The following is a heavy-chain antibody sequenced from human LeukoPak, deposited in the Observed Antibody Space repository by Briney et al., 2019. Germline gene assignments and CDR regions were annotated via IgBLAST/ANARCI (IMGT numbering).Heavy chain of an antibody. V-gene: IGHV4-38-2*02. CDR1: GYSISSGCY. CDR2: IYHSGST. Sequence: SETLSLTCTVSGYSISSGCYWGWIRQPPGKGLEWVGSIYHSGSTYYNPSLKSRVTISVDTSKNQFSLKLSSVTAADTAVYYCARDGGSTLEPYDYWGQGTLVTVSS. J-gene: IGHJ4*02. CDR3: ARDGGSTLEPYDY. D-gene: IGHD2-2*01.